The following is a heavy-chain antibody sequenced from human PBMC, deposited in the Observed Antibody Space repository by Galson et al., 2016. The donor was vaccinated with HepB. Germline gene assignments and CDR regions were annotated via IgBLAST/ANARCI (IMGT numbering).Heavy chain of an antibody. CDR3: VRDDWFDP. CDR2: IRGNNGNT. J-gene: IGHJ5*02. V-gene: IGHV1-18*01. CDR1: GYTFTHYG. Sequence: SVKVSCKASGYTFTHYGIAWVRQAPGQGFEWMGWIRGNNGNTNYAQKIQDRVTMTIDTSTSTAHMELRSLKSDDTGVYYCVRDDWFDPWGQGTLVIVSS.